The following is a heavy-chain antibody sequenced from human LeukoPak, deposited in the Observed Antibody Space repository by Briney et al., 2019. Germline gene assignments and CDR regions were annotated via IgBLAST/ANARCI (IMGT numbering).Heavy chain of an antibody. V-gene: IGHV4-59*01. J-gene: IGHJ4*02. CDR3: ASNWSDFDY. CDR2: IYYSGST. D-gene: IGHD1-1*01. Sequence: SQTLSLTCTVSGGSIGSYYWSWIRQPPGKGLEWIGYIYYSGSTNYNPSLKSRVTISVDTSKNQFSLKLSSVTAADTAVYYCASNWSDFDYWGQGILVTVSS. CDR1: GGSIGSYY.